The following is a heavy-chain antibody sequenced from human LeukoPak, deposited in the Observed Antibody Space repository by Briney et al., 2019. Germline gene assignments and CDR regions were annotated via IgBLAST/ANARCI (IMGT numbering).Heavy chain of an antibody. CDR2: ISSSSSYI. V-gene: IGHV3-21*01. Sequence: PGGSLRLSCAASGFTFSSYSMNWVRQAPGKGLEWVSSISSSSSYIYYADSVKGRFTISRDNAKNSLYLQMNSLRAEDTAVYYCARDPVVTGPLDYWGQGTLVTVSS. J-gene: IGHJ4*02. CDR1: GFTFSSYS. D-gene: IGHD2-21*02. CDR3: ARDPVVTGPLDY.